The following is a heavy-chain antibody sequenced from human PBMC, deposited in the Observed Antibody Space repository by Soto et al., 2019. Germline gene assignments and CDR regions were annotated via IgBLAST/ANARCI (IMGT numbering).Heavy chain of an antibody. Sequence: VQLVESGGGLVQPGGSLRLSCAASGFTFSLYSMSWVRQAPGKGLEWVSYISRSSTGIHYADSVKGRFTISRDDATTSMHLQMNSLRGGDTAVYYCARAVTWGLDVWGQGTTVSISS. CDR1: GFTFSLYS. V-gene: IGHV3-48*01. J-gene: IGHJ6*02. CDR3: ARAVTWGLDV. CDR2: ISRSSTGI. D-gene: IGHD3-10*01.